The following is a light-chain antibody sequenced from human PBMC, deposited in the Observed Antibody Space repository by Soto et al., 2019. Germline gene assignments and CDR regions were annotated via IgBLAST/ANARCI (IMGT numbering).Light chain of an antibody. CDR2: GAS. J-gene: IGKJ5*01. CDR1: QSVSSN. V-gene: IGKV3-15*01. CDR3: QQYNYWPPIT. Sequence: EIVLTQSPATLSLSPGERATLSCRASQSVSSNLAWYQHKPGQAPRLLIYGASTRATGIPARFSGSGSGTEFTLTISSLQSEDFAVYYCQQYNYWPPITFGQGTRLEIK.